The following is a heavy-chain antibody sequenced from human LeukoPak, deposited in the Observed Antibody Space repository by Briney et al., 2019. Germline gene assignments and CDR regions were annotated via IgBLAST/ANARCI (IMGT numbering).Heavy chain of an antibody. Sequence: ASVRVSCKASGYTFTGYYMHWVRQAPGQGLEWMGWINPNSGGTNYAQKFQGRVTMTRDTSISTAYMELSRLRSDDTAVYYCARGTKWEPHSFDYWGQGTLVTVSS. CDR1: GYTFTGYY. D-gene: IGHD1-26*01. V-gene: IGHV1-2*02. CDR3: ARGTKWEPHSFDY. J-gene: IGHJ4*02. CDR2: INPNSGGT.